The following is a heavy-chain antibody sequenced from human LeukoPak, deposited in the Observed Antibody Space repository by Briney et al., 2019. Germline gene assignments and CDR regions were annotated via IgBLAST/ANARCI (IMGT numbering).Heavy chain of an antibody. CDR2: IDYSGSP. Sequence: KPSETLSLTCTVSGGSISSSSYYWVWIRQPPGKGLEWIGSIDYSGSPYYNPALNSRVTISVDPSKSQFSLKLSSVTAADPAVYYCAIGYSYGFFDYWGQGTLVTVSS. CDR1: GGSISSSSYY. CDR3: AIGYSYGFFDY. D-gene: IGHD5-18*01. V-gene: IGHV4-39*07. J-gene: IGHJ4*02.